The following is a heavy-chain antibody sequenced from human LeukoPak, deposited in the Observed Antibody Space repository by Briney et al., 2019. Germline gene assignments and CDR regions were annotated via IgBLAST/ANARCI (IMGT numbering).Heavy chain of an antibody. J-gene: IGHJ6*03. CDR3: ALWLRVNYYYMDV. CDR1: GYTFTHYV. V-gene: IGHV1-18*01. CDR2: ISAYNGNT. Sequence: ASVKVSCKTSGYTFTHYVISWVRQAPGQGREWMGWISAYNGNTNYAQKLQGRVTMTTDTSTSTAYMELRSLRSDDTAVYYCALWLRVNYYYMDVWGKGTTVTVSS. D-gene: IGHD5-12*01.